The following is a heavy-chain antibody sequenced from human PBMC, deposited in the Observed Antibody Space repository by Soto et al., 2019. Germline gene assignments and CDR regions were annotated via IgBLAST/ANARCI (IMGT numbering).Heavy chain of an antibody. J-gene: IGHJ6*03. CDR3: ASLAGFRKPMTPRVYYYYYMDV. V-gene: IGHV3-11*01. CDR2: ISSSGSTI. CDR1: GFTFSDYY. D-gene: IGHD3-22*01. Sequence: GGSLRLSCAASGFTFSDYYMSWIRQAPGKGLEWVSYISSSGSTIYYADSVKGRFTISRDNAKNSLYLQMNSLRAEDTAVYYCASLAGFRKPMTPRVYYYYYMDVWGKGTTVTVSS.